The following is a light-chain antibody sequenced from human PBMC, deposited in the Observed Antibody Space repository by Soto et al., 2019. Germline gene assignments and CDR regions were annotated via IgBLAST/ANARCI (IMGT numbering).Light chain of an antibody. CDR2: GAS. CDR1: QGIANC. Sequence: IQLTQSPSSLSASVGDRVTISCRASQGIANCLAWYQQKPGKAPDLLIYGASTLQSGVPSRFSGSGSGTDFTLTISSLQPEDFATYYCQQLNSFPIPFGPGTKVDIK. J-gene: IGKJ3*01. V-gene: IGKV1-9*01. CDR3: QQLNSFPIP.